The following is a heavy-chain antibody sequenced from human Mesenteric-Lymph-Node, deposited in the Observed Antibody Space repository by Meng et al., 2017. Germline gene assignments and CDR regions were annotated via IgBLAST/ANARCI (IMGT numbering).Heavy chain of an antibody. CDR1: GYTFTSYD. J-gene: IGHJ4*02. CDR3: ARGRYYDFWSGPPYYFDY. V-gene: IGHV1-8*01. D-gene: IGHD3-3*01. Sequence: ASVKVSCKASGYTFTSYDINWVRQATGQGLAWMGWMNPNSGITGYAQKFQGRVTMTRNTSISTAYMELSSLRSEDTAVYYCARGRYYDFWSGPPYYFDYWGQGTLVTVSS. CDR2: MNPNSGIT.